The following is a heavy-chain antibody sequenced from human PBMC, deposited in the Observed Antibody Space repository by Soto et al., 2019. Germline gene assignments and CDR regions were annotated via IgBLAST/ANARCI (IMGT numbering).Heavy chain of an antibody. CDR3: ARGNYDYLWGSYRLSAFHI. V-gene: IGHV1-18*04. CDR2: ISAHNGNT. J-gene: IGHJ3*02. CDR1: GGSFSNFG. D-gene: IGHD3-16*02. Sequence: ASVKVSCKASGGSFSNFGISWVRQAPGQGLECMGWISAHNGNTNYAQKFQGRVTMTTDTPTSTAYMELRSLRSDDTAVYYCARGNYDYLWGSYRLSAFHIWGQGTMVTVSS.